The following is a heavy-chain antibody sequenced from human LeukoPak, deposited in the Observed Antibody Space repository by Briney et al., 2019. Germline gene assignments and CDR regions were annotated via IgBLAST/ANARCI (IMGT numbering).Heavy chain of an antibody. CDR2: IYYSGST. CDR1: GGSISSYY. D-gene: IGHD1-26*01. Sequence: PSETLSLTRTVSGGSISSYYWSWIRQPPGKGLEWIGYIYYSGSTNYNPSLKSRVTISVDTSKNQFSLKLSSVTAADTAVYYCARGGSYYEPFDYWGQGTLVTVSS. V-gene: IGHV4-59*01. J-gene: IGHJ4*02. CDR3: ARGGSYYEPFDY.